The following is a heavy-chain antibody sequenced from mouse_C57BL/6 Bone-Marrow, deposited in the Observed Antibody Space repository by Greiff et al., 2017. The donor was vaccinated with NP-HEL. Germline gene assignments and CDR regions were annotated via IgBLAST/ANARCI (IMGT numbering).Heavy chain of an antibody. D-gene: IGHD1-1*01. CDR1: GYTFTDHT. J-gene: IGHJ2*01. Sequence: VQLVESDAELVKPGASVKISCKVSGYTFTDHTIHWMKQRPEQGLEWIGYIYPRDGSTKYNEKFKGKATLTADKSSSTAYMQLNSLTSEDSAVYFCARGRIYYYGSSPFDYWGQGTTLTVSS. V-gene: IGHV1-78*01. CDR2: IYPRDGST. CDR3: ARGRIYYYGSSPFDY.